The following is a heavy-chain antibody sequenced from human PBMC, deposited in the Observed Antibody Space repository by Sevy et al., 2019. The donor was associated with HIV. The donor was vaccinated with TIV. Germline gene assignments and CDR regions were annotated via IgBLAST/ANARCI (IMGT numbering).Heavy chain of an antibody. CDR3: TRDRSYGYIDS. Sequence: GGSLRLSCSASGFTNDFWMSWVRQAPGKALEWVANIKQDGSEMFYVDSVEGRFIISRDNAKNSIYLQMNTLRVEDTAVYYCTRDRSYGYIDSWGQGTLVTVSS. CDR1: GFTNDFW. CDR2: IKQDGSEM. D-gene: IGHD5-18*01. J-gene: IGHJ4*02. V-gene: IGHV3-7*01.